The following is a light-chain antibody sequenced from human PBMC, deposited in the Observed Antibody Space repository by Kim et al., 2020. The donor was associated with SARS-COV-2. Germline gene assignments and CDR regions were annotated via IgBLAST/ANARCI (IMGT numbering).Light chain of an antibody. Sequence: GLSITITLTGTSGDIGGYNYVSWYQQHPGKAPKLMIYDVSNRPSGVSNRFSGSKSGNTASLTISGLQAEDEADYYCSSYTSSNTPVFGAGTKVTVL. CDR1: SGDIGGYNY. J-gene: IGLJ1*01. V-gene: IGLV2-14*03. CDR3: SSYTSSNTPV. CDR2: DVS.